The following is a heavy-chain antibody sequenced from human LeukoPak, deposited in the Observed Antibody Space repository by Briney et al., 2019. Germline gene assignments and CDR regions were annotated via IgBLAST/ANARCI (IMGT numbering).Heavy chain of an antibody. V-gene: IGHV4-59*08. CDR1: GDSIRSYY. J-gene: IGHJ4*01. CDR3: ASHGSSGHDPLT. Sequence: PSETLSLACTVSGDSIRSYYWNWIRRPPGKGLEWIGYIYYTGSTSYNPSLKSRVTISLDTSKSQFSLRLTSVTAADTAVYYCASHGSSGHDPLTWGQGTLVTVSS. D-gene: IGHD5-12*01. CDR2: IYYTGST.